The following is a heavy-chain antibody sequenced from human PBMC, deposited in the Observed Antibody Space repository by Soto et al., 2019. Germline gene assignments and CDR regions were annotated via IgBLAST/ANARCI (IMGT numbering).Heavy chain of an antibody. CDR3: ARDDLGSLDY. V-gene: IGHV3-53*01. CDR2: IYSGDNT. D-gene: IGHD3-16*01. J-gene: IGHJ4*02. Sequence: GGSLRLSCAASGFTVSSNYMTWVRQAPGKGLEWVSIIYSGDNTYYADSVKGRFTISRDNSKNTLYLQMNSLRAEDTAVYYCARDDLGSLDYWGQGTLVTVSS. CDR1: GFTVSSNY.